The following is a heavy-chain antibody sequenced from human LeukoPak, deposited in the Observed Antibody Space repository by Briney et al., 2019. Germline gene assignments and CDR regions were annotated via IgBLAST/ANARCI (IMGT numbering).Heavy chain of an antibody. J-gene: IGHJ4*02. CDR3: TTGTYSSSYY. CDR1: GFIFSNAW. V-gene: IGHV3-15*01. Sequence: PGGSLRLSCAASGFIFSNAWMSWVRQAPGKGLEWVGRIKSKTDGGTTDYAAPVKGRFTISRDDSKNTLYLQMNTLKTEDPAVYYCTTGTYSSSYYWGQGTLVTVSS. D-gene: IGHD6-6*01. CDR2: IKSKTDGGTT.